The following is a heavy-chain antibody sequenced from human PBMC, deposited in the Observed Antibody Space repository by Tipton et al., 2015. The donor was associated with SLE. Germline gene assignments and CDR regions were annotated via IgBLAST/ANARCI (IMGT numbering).Heavy chain of an antibody. J-gene: IGHJ4*02. CDR2: IYYSGST. CDR3: AHANWGTNFDY. D-gene: IGHD7-27*01. Sequence: TLSLTCTVSGGSISSSSYYWAWIRQPPGKGLEWIGSIYYSGSTYYNPSLESRVTISVDTSKNQFSLKLSSVTAADTAVFYCAHANWGTNFDYWGPRTLVTVSS. CDR1: GGSISSSSYY. V-gene: IGHV4-39*07.